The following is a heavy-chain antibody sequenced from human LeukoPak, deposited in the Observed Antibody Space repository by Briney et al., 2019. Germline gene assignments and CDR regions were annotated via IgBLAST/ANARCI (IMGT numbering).Heavy chain of an antibody. D-gene: IGHD2-2*01. CDR3: ARRTGDTRFCSRFSCFLPDY. J-gene: IGHJ4*02. CDR2: ISYDGSNK. CDR1: GFTFSSYA. Sequence: GGSLRLSCAASGFTFSSYAMHWVRQAPGKGLEWVAVISYDGSNKYYADSVKGRFTISRDNSKNTLYLQMNSLRAEDTAVYFCARRTGDTRFCSRFSCFLPDYWGQGTLVTVSS. V-gene: IGHV3-30*04.